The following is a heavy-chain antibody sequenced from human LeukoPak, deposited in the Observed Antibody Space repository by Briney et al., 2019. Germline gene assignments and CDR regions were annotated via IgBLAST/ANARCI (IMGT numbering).Heavy chain of an antibody. CDR1: GFTFSSYA. CDR3: ARVTVDYYRSGSYRFDY. Sequence: PGGSLRLSCAASGFTFSSYAMSWVRQAPGKGLEWVSAISGSGGSTYYADSVKGRFTISRDNSKNTLYLQMNSLRAEDTAVYYCARVTVDYYRSGSYRFDYWGQGTLVTVSS. CDR2: ISGSGGST. J-gene: IGHJ4*02. D-gene: IGHD3-10*01. V-gene: IGHV3-23*01.